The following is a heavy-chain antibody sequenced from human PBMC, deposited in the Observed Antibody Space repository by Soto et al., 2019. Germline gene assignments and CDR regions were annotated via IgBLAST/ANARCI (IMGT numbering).Heavy chain of an antibody. D-gene: IGHD1-1*01. Sequence: SETLSLTCTVSGASISGFYWSWIRKSAGKGLEWIGRIYATGTTDYNPSLKSRVMMSVDTSKKQFSLKLRSVTAADTAVYYCVRDGTKTLRDWFDPWGQGNSVTVSS. CDR3: VRDGTKTLRDWFDP. CDR1: GASISGFY. J-gene: IGHJ5*02. V-gene: IGHV4-4*07. CDR2: IYATGTT.